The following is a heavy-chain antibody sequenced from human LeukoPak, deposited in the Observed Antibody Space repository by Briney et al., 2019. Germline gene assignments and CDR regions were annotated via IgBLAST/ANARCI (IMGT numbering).Heavy chain of an antibody. V-gene: IGHV2-5*01. D-gene: IGHD4-17*01. CDR2: IYWNNDN. J-gene: IGHJ4*02. Sequence: SGPTLVKPTQTLTLTCTFSGFSLSTSGVGVGWIRQPPGKALEWLALIYWNNDNRYSPYLRSRLTISKDTSKSQVVLTMTKMDPVDTATYYCAHYGDYRFLYYFDDWGQGTLVTVSS. CDR3: AHYGDYRFLYYFDD. CDR1: GFSLSTSGVG.